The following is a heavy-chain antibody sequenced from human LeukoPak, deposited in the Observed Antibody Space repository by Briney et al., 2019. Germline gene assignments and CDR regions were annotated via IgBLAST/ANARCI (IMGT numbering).Heavy chain of an antibody. J-gene: IGHJ4*02. D-gene: IGHD3-22*01. V-gene: IGHV4-59*01. CDR1: GGSLSSYY. CDR2: IYYSGST. CDR3: ARVTGYMIEDYFDY. Sequence: PSETLSLTCTVSGGSLSSYYWSWIRQPPGKGLEWIGYIYYSGSTNYNPSLTSRVTISVETSKNQCSLKLSSVTAADTAVYYCARVTGYMIEDYFDYGGQGTLVTVSA.